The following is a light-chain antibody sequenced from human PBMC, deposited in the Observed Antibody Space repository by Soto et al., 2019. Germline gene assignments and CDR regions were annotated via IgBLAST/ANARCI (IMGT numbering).Light chain of an antibody. Sequence: DIQMTQSPSSLSASVGDRVTISCRASQTISMYLNWYQQKPGKAPILLISAASSLQTGVPSRFNGSGSGTEFTLTISSLQPEDLATYYCQQSYTTPPLTFGGGTKVEI. J-gene: IGKJ4*01. CDR3: QQSYTTPPLT. CDR1: QTISMY. V-gene: IGKV1-39*01. CDR2: AAS.